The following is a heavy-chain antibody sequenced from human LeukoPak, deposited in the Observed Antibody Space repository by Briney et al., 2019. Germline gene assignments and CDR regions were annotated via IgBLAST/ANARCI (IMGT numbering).Heavy chain of an antibody. CDR2: ISYSSITI. CDR3: ARDGGGSQQSNWFDP. J-gene: IGHJ5*02. CDR1: GFPFGSYG. Sequence: GGSLRLSCAASGFPFGSYGMNWVRQAPGKGLEWVSYISYSSITIYYADSVRGRFTISRDNAKNSLYLQMNSLRAEDTAVYYCARDGGGSQQSNWFDPWGQGTLVTVSS. V-gene: IGHV3-48*01. D-gene: IGHD1-26*01.